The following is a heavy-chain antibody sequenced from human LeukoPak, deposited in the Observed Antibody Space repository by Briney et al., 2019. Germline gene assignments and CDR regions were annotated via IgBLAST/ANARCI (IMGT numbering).Heavy chain of an antibody. CDR2: FDPEDGVK. V-gene: IGHV1-24*01. CDR1: GYTLLELS. Sequence: ASVTVSCKVSGYTLLELSMHWVRQAPGKGLEWMGGFDPEDGVKIYAQKFQGRVSMTEDTSTNTAYMELSSLSSEDTAVYYCATVPSLDCWGQGTLVTVSS. J-gene: IGHJ4*02. CDR3: ATVPSLDC.